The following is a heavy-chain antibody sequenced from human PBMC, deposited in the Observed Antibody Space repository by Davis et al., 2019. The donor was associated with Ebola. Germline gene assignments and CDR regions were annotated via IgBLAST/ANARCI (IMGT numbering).Heavy chain of an antibody. V-gene: IGHV4-59*01. CDR3: ARVTLGATDY. D-gene: IGHD1-26*01. J-gene: IGHJ4*02. Sequence: MPLETLSLTCTVSGGSISSYYWSWIRQPPGKGLEWIGYIYYTGSTNYSPSLKSRVTISVDTSKNQFSLKLSSVTAADTAVYYCARVTLGATDYWGQGTLVTVSS. CDR2: IYYTGST. CDR1: GGSISSYY.